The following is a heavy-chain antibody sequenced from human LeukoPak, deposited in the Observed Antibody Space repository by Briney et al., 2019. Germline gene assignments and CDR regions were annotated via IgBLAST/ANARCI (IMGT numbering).Heavy chain of an antibody. V-gene: IGHV1-46*01. CDR3: AREAVAGTTYFDY. CDR1: GYSFTSNY. Sequence: GASVKVSCKASGYSFTSNYMHWVRQAPGQGLEWMGIINPSGGGTSYAQKFQGRVTMTRDTSTSTVYMELSSLRSEDTAVYYSAREAVAGTTYFDYWGQGTLVTVSS. CDR2: INPSGGGT. D-gene: IGHD6-19*01. J-gene: IGHJ4*02.